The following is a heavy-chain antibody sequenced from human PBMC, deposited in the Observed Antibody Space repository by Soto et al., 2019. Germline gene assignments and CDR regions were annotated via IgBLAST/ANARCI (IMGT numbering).Heavy chain of an antibody. Sequence: ESGGGLVQPGGSLRLSCAASGFIFSSYWMTWVRQAPGKGLEWVAHINQDGGEKYFVDSVKGRFTISRDNAKNSLYLQMNSLRAEDTAVYYCARDPSSYNSGWLYFDYWGQGTRVTVSS. V-gene: IGHV3-7*01. CDR1: GFIFSSYW. J-gene: IGHJ4*02. CDR2: INQDGGEK. CDR3: ARDPSSYNSGWLYFDY. D-gene: IGHD6-19*01.